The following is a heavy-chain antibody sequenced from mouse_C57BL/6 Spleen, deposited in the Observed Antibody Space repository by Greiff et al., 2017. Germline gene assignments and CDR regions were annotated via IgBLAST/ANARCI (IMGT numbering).Heavy chain of an antibody. CDR2: IDPSDSYT. Sequence: VQLQQPGAELVKPGASVKLSCKASGYTFTSYWMQWVKQRPGQGLEWIGEIDPSDSYTNYNQKFKGKATLTVDTSSSTAYMQLSSLTSEDSAVYYCARGDDTTVHFDYGGQGTTLTVSS. D-gene: IGHD1-1*01. J-gene: IGHJ2*01. CDR3: ARGDDTTVHFDY. CDR1: GYTFTSYW. V-gene: IGHV1-50*01.